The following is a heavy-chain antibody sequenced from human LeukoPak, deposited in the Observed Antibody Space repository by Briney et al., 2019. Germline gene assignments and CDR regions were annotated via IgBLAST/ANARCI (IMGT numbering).Heavy chain of an antibody. D-gene: IGHD2-15*01. CDR3: AKASLGYCSGGSCFFDY. V-gene: IGHV3-9*01. CDR2: ISWNSGSI. J-gene: IGHJ4*02. Sequence: PGGSLRLSCAASGFTFDDYAMHWVRQAPGKGLEWVSGISWNSGSIGYADSVKGRFPISRDNAKNSLYLQMNSLRAEDTALYYCAKASLGYCSGGSCFFDYWGQGTLVTVSS. CDR1: GFTFDDYA.